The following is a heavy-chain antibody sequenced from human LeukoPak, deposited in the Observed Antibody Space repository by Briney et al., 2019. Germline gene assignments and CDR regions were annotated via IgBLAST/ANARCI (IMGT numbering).Heavy chain of an antibody. J-gene: IGHJ4*02. CDR2: IYYSGST. CDR1: GGSISTYY. CDR3: ARSERYSSGWHFYFDY. D-gene: IGHD6-19*01. V-gene: IGHV4-59*01. Sequence: SETLSLTCTVSGGSISTYYWSWIRQPPGKGLEWIGYIYYSGSTNYNPSLKSRVTISIDTSKNQFSLNLSSVTAADTAVYYCARSERYSSGWHFYFDYWGQGTLVTVSS.